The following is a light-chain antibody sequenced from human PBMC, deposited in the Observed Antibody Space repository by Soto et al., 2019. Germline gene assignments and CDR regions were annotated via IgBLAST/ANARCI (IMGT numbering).Light chain of an antibody. Sequence: SYELTQPSSVSVSTGQTARITCSGDVLGKKYARWFQQKPGQAPVVVIDKDSERPSGIPERFSGFSSGTTVTLTISGAQVEDEADYYCYSAADNIGVFGGGTKLTVL. CDR2: KDS. V-gene: IGLV3-27*01. CDR1: VLGKKY. CDR3: YSAADNIGV. J-gene: IGLJ3*02.